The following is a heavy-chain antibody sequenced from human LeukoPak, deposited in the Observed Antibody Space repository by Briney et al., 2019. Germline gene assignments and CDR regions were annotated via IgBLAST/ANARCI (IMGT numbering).Heavy chain of an antibody. V-gene: IGHV4-39*01. D-gene: IGHD4-17*01. Sequence: SETLSLTCTVSGGSISSSSYYWGWIRQPPGKGLEWIGSIYYSGSTYYNPSLKSRVTISVDTSKIQFSLKLSSVTAADTAVYYCASDDYGDYNFGYWGQGTLVTVSS. CDR2: IYYSGST. J-gene: IGHJ4*02. CDR1: GGSISSSSYY. CDR3: ASDDYGDYNFGY.